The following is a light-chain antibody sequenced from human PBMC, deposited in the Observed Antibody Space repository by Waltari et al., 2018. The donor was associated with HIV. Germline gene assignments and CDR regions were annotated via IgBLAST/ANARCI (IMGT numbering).Light chain of an antibody. Sequence: QSALTQPAAVSGSPGQSITTSCTATSSDVGGYNYVSWYQQHPGKAPKLMIYEVSNRPSGVSNRFSGSKSGNTASLTISGLQAEDEADYYCSSYTSSSTHAVFGGGTQLTVL. CDR1: SSDVGGYNY. CDR2: EVS. CDR3: SSYTSSSTHAV. J-gene: IGLJ7*01. V-gene: IGLV2-14*01.